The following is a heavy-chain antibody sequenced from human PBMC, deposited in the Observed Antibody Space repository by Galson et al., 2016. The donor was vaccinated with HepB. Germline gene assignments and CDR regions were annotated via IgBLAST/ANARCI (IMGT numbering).Heavy chain of an antibody. V-gene: IGHV3-53*01. J-gene: IGHJ4*02. CDR2: LYGGGGT. Sequence: SLRLSCAVSGFRVSAHHVGWFRQAPGKGLECVSVLYGGGGTYHTDSVKGRFSVFRDNSKNIVYLQMNSLRADDTAVYYCVGYGGNSGWGQGTLVTVSS. CDR3: VGYGGNSG. CDR1: GFRVSAHH. D-gene: IGHD4-23*01.